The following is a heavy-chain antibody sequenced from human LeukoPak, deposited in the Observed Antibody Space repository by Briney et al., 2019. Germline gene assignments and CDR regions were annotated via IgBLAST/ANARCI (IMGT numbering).Heavy chain of an antibody. J-gene: IGHJ4*02. CDR1: GFTFSSYG. V-gene: IGHV3-30*03. D-gene: IGHD6-19*01. Sequence: PGRSLRLSCAASGFTFSSYGLHWVRQAPGKGLEWVAVISYDGSNKYYADSVKGRFTISRDNSKNTLYLQMNSLRAEDTAVDYCAMRTPTAGTFDYWGQGTLVIVSS. CDR2: ISYDGSNK. CDR3: AMRTPTAGTFDY.